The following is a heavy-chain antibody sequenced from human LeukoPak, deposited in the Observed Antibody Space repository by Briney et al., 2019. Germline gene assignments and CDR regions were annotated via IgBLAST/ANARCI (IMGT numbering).Heavy chain of an antibody. CDR2: IRYDGSNK. CDR3: AKDRGELRNYYYYMDV. CDR1: GFTFSSYG. Sequence: GGSLRLSCAASGFTFSSYGMHWVRQAPGKGLEWVAFIRYDGSNKYYADSVKGRFTISRDNSKNTLYLQMNSLRAEDTAVYYCAKDRGELRNYYYYMDVWGKGTTVTVSS. J-gene: IGHJ6*03. V-gene: IGHV3-30*02. D-gene: IGHD1-26*01.